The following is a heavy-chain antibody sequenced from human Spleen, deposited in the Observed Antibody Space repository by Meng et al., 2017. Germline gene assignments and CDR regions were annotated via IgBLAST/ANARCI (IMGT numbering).Heavy chain of an antibody. V-gene: IGHV3-15*01. J-gene: IGHJ4*02. Sequence: GESLKISCAASGFTFSNAYMTWVRQVPGKRLEWVGRIKSKPDGETIDYAAPVKGRFTISRDDAKNSLYLQMNSLRAEDTAVYYCARDRFVYCTGGSCYSIDNWGQGTLVTVSS. D-gene: IGHD2-15*01. CDR3: ARDRFVYCTGGSCYSIDN. CDR2: IKSKPDGETI. CDR1: GFTFSNAY.